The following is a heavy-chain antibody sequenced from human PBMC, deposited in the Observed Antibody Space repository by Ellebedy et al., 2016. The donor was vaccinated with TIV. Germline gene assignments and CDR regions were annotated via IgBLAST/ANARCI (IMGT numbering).Heavy chain of an antibody. D-gene: IGHD3-10*01. J-gene: IGHJ6*03. CDR2: LNTQTGNT. CDR1: GYTFTNYD. Sequence: ASVKVSXKASGYTFTNYDVMWVRQATGQGPEWMGWLNTQTGNTGYAQKFQGRVTMTRDTSTSTAYMELNSLTSDDTAVYYCARGRGGQIQVGYIDVWGKGTTVIVSS. CDR3: ARGRGGQIQVGYIDV. V-gene: IGHV1-8*01.